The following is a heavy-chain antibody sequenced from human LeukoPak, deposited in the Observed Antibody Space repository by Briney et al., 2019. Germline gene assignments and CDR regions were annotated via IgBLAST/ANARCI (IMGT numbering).Heavy chain of an antibody. J-gene: IGHJ5*02. Sequence: SETLSLTCTVSGGSISSGGYYWSWIRQPPGKGLEWIGSIYYRGSTYYNPSLKSRLTISVATSKNQFSLKLSSVTAANTALYYCARHDVDIVATSVNWFDPWGQGTLVTVSS. V-gene: IGHV4-39*01. CDR2: IYYRGST. D-gene: IGHD5-12*01. CDR1: GGSISSGGYY. CDR3: ARHDVDIVATSVNWFDP.